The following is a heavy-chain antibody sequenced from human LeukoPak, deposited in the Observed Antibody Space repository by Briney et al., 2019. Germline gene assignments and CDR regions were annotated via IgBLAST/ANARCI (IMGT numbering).Heavy chain of an antibody. V-gene: IGHV3-9*01. J-gene: IGHJ4*02. CDR3: ARRVVVPAAPYYFDY. D-gene: IGHD2-2*01. Sequence: GGSLRLSCAASRFTFDDYAMHWVRQAPGKGLEWVSGISWNSGSIGYADSVKGRFTISRDNAKNTLYLQMNSLRAEDTAVYYCARRVVVPAAPYYFDYWGQGTLVTVSS. CDR1: RFTFDDYA. CDR2: ISWNSGSI.